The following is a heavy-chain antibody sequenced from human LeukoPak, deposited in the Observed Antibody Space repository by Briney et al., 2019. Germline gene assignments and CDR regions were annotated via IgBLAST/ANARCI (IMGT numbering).Heavy chain of an antibody. D-gene: IGHD4-17*01. J-gene: IGHJ6*03. CDR1: SGSISTSNYY. CDR3: ASSPSSTVTTDYYYYMDV. CDR2: IFYSGST. Sequence: SETLSLTCTVSSGSISTSNYYWGWVRQPPGKALEWIGNIFYSGSTYYSPSLKSRVTISLDTSRNQFSLKLSSVTAADTAVYYCASSPSSTVTTDYYYYMDVWGKGTTVTISS. V-gene: IGHV4-39*07.